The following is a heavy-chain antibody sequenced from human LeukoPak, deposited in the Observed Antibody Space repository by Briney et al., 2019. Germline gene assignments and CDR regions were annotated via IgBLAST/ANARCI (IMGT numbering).Heavy chain of an antibody. V-gene: IGHV1-2*02. Sequence: ASVKVSCKASGFTFTGSAMQWVRQAPGQGPEWMGWIKPDSGSSHYAQKFQGRVTMTRDTSSNSAYMDLTRLKSDDTALYYCARARVPIAVAGLYYFDYWGQGALVTVSS. CDR1: GFTFTGSA. J-gene: IGHJ4*02. D-gene: IGHD6-19*01. CDR2: IKPDSGSS. CDR3: ARARVPIAVAGLYYFDY.